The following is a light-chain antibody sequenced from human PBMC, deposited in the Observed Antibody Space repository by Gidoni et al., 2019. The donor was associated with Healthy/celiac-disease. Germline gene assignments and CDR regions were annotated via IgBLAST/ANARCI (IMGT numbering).Light chain of an antibody. Sequence: DVQIIQSSSSLSASVAYRVTITCQASQDISNYLNWYQQKPGKAPKLLIYDASNLKTGVPSRFSGSGSGTDFTFTISSLQPEDLATYYCQQYDNLCSFGQGTKLEIK. CDR3: QQYDNLCS. V-gene: IGKV1-33*01. CDR2: DAS. CDR1: QDISNY. J-gene: IGKJ2*04.